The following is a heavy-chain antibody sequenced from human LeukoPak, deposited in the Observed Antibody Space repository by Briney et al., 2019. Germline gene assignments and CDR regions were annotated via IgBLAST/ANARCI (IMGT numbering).Heavy chain of an antibody. CDR1: EFTFSSYG. CDR2: IWYDGSNK. Sequence: GSLRLSCAASEFTFSSYGMHWVRQAPGKGLEWVAVIWYDGSNKYYADSVKGRFTISRDNSKNTLYLQMNSLRAEDTAVYYCARDGTSGPDSYWGQGTLVTVSS. D-gene: IGHD1-14*01. V-gene: IGHV3-33*01. CDR3: ARDGTSGPDSY. J-gene: IGHJ4*02.